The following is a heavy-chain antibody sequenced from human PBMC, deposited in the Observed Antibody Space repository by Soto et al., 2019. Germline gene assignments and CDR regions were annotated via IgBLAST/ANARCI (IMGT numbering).Heavy chain of an antibody. CDR1: GYTFTSYG. V-gene: IGHV1-18*01. Sequence: ASVKVSCKASGYTFTSYGISWVRQAPGQGLEGMGWISAYNGNTNYAQKLQGRVTMTTDTSTSTAYMELRSLRSDDPAVYYCARVPYYDYVWGSYRFPSYFDSWGQGTLVTVSS. CDR3: ARVPYYDYVWGSYRFPSYFDS. CDR2: ISAYNGNT. D-gene: IGHD3-16*02. J-gene: IGHJ4*02.